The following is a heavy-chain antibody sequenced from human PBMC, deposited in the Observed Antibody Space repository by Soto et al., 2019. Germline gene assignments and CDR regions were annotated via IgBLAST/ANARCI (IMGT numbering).Heavy chain of an antibody. J-gene: IGHJ4*02. Sequence: GASVKVSCKAPGYTFTRYNMHWVRQAPGQRLEWMGWINAGNGNTRYSQNFQGRVTFTRDTSGNTAYMELNSLISEDTAVYYCARPKDYDASLDSWGKGTLVPVSS. D-gene: IGHD3-22*01. CDR2: INAGNGNT. CDR3: ARPKDYDASLDS. CDR1: GYTFTRYN. V-gene: IGHV1-3*01.